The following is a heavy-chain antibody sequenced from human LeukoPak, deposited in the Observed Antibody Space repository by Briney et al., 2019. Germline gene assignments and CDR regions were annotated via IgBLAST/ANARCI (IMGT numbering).Heavy chain of an antibody. Sequence: PSETLSLTCAVYGGSFSGYYWSWIRQPPGKGLEWIGEINHSGSTNYNPSLRSRVTISIDTSKNQFSLKLSSVTAADTAVYYCARDRNSELDPWGQGTLVTVSS. CDR2: INHSGST. CDR1: GGSFSGYY. V-gene: IGHV4-34*01. CDR3: ARDRNSELDP. D-gene: IGHD4-23*01. J-gene: IGHJ5*02.